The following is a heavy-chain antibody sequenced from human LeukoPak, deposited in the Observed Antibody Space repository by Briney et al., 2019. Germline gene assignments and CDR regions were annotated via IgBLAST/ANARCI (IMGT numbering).Heavy chain of an antibody. V-gene: IGHV3-33*01. CDR2: IWYDGSNK. Sequence: PGRSLRLSCAASGFTFSSYGMHWVRQAPGKGLEWVAVIWYDGSNKYYADSVKGRFTISRDNSKNTLYLQMSSLRAEDTAVYYCARADSSGWYLHYWGQGTLVTVSS. J-gene: IGHJ4*02. CDR3: ARADSSGWYLHY. D-gene: IGHD6-19*01. CDR1: GFTFSSYG.